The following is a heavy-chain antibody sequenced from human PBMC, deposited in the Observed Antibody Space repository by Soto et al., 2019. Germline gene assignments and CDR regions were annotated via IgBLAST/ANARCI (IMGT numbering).Heavy chain of an antibody. CDR1: GFTFSIYT. J-gene: IGHJ4*02. CDR3: AKSPTMTTKVVDY. Sequence: EVQLLESGGDLVQPGGSLRLSCVASGFTFSIYTMTWVRQAPGKGLEWVSVIYSSGDSTYYADSVKGRFTISRDNSKNTLYLQMNSLRADDSAVYYCAKSPTMTTKVVDYWGQGTLVTVSS. CDR2: IYSSGDST. V-gene: IGHV3-23*01. D-gene: IGHD4-17*01.